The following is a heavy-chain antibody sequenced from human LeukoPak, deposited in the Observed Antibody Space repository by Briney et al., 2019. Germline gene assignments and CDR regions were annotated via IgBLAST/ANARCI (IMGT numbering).Heavy chain of an antibody. J-gene: IGHJ4*02. CDR3: ARGPDIVATIMGSLDY. CDR1: GFTFSSYA. V-gene: IGHV3-30*04. Sequence: GGSLRLSCAASGFTFSSYAMHWVRQAPGKGLEWVAVISYDGSNKYYADSVKGRFTISRDNSKNTLYLQMNSLRAEDTAVYYCARGPDIVATIMGSLDYWGQGTLVTVSS. D-gene: IGHD5-12*01. CDR2: ISYDGSNK.